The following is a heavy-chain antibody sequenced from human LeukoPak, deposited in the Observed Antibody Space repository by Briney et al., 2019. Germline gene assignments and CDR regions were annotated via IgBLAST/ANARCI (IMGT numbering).Heavy chain of an antibody. V-gene: IGHV4-59*01. D-gene: IGHD1-26*01. J-gene: IGHJ4*02. CDR1: GGSISSYF. Sequence: SETLSLTCTISGGSISSYFWSWIRQPPGKGLEWVGYIYYTGSTNYNPSLKSRVIISLDTSKNQVSLKLSSVTAADTAVYYCARTLSRWDPFDYWGQGTLVTVSS. CDR2: IYYTGST. CDR3: ARTLSRWDPFDY.